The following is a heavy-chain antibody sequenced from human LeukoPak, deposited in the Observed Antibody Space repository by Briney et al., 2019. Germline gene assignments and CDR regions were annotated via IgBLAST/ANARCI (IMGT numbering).Heavy chain of an antibody. CDR2: ISAYNGNT. J-gene: IGHJ4*02. D-gene: IGHD5-12*01. Sequence: ASVKVSCKASGYTFTSYGISWVRQAPGQGLEWMGWISAYNGNTNYAQKLQGRVTMTTDTSTSTAYVELRSLRSDDTAVYYCARDPSPYSGYGDYWGQGTLVTVSS. CDR3: ARDPSPYSGYGDY. CDR1: GYTFTSYG. V-gene: IGHV1-18*01.